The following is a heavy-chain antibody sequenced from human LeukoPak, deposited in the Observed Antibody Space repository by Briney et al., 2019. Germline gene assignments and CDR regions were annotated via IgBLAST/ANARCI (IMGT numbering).Heavy chain of an antibody. CDR3: ARMGYGEFHYYYYMDV. D-gene: IGHD4-17*01. CDR1: GGSFSGYY. CDR2: INHSGST. Sequence: PSETLSLTCAVSGGSFSGYYWSWIRQPPGKGLEWIGEINHSGSTNYNPSLKSRVTISVDTSKNQFSLKLSSVTAADTAVYYCARMGYGEFHYYYYMDVWGKGTTVTVSS. J-gene: IGHJ6*03. V-gene: IGHV4-34*01.